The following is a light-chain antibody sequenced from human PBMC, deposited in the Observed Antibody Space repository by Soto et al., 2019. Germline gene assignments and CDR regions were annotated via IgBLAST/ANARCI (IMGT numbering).Light chain of an antibody. CDR1: STDVGSYNL. CDR3: CSYAGSSTLYV. Sequence: QSVLTQPASVSGSPGQSITISCTGTSTDVGSYNLVSWYQQHPGKAPKLVIYEVSKWPSGVFNRFSGSKSGNTASLTISGLQAEDEADYYCCSYAGSSTLYVFGTGTKVTVL. V-gene: IGLV2-23*02. CDR2: EVS. J-gene: IGLJ1*01.